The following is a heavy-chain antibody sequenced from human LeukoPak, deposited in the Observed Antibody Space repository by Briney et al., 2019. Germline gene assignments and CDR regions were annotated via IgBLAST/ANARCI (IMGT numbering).Heavy chain of an antibody. D-gene: IGHD3-22*01. CDR1: AYTFTNYY. Sequence: ASVKVSCKASAYTFTNYYLHWVRQTPGQGLEWMGIINPSGGSTSYAQKFQGRVTMTRDTSTSTVYMELSSLRSEDTAVYYCAREGSSGQLLWGQGSMVTVSS. CDR3: AREGSSGQLL. J-gene: IGHJ3*01. V-gene: IGHV1-46*01. CDR2: INPSGGST.